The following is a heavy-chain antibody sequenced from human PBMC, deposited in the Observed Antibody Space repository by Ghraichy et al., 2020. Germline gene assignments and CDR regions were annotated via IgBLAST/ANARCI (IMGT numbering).Heavy chain of an antibody. CDR3: ASRTRQGYFDY. V-gene: IGHV1-69*02. D-gene: IGHD1-1*01. CDR2: INPILGIA. CDR1: GCTFSSYT. Sequence: SVKVSCKASGCTFSSYTINWVRQAPGQGLEWMGRINPILGIANYAQKFQGRVTITTDKSTSTAYMELSSLRSEDTAVYYCASRTRQGYFDYWGQGTLVTVSS. J-gene: IGHJ4*02.